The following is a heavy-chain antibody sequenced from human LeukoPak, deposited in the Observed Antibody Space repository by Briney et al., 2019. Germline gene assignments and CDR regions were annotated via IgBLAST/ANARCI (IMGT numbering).Heavy chain of an antibody. CDR1: GGSFSGYY. CDR2: INHSGST. CDR3: ARARYGSYYPY. V-gene: IGHV4-34*01. J-gene: IGHJ4*02. Sequence: PSETLSLTCAVYGGSFSGYYWSWIRQPPGKGLEWFGEINHSGSTNYNPSLKSRVTISVDTSKNQFSLKLSSVTAADTAVYYCARARYGSYYPYWGQGTLVTVSS. D-gene: IGHD1-26*01.